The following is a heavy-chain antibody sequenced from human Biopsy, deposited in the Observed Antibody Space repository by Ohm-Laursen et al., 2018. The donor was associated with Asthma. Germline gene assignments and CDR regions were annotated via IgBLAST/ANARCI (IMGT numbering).Heavy chain of an antibody. D-gene: IGHD3-10*01. CDR3: ARAVDYSHYYGIDV. CDR2: ISVYNGNT. J-gene: IGHJ6*02. CDR1: GYTFNSAG. V-gene: IGHV1-18*01. Sequence: SSVKVSCKTSGYTFNSAGITWVRQAPGQGLEWMGWISVYNGNTKVAQKLQDRVAMITDTSTSTAYMELRSLRSGDTAVYFCARAVDYSHYYGIDVWGQGTTVTVS.